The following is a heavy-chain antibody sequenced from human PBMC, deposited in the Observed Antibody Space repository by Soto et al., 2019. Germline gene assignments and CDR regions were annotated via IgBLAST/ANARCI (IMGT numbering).Heavy chain of an antibody. Sequence: PSETLSLTCTVSGGSISSGGYYWSWIRQHPGKGLEWIGYIYYSGSTYYNPSLKSRVTISVDTSKNQFSLKLSSVTAAGTAVYYCAREGHHDYGDFPIDYWGQGTLVTVSS. D-gene: IGHD4-17*01. CDR1: GGSISSGGYY. CDR2: IYYSGST. J-gene: IGHJ4*02. V-gene: IGHV4-31*03. CDR3: AREGHHDYGDFPIDY.